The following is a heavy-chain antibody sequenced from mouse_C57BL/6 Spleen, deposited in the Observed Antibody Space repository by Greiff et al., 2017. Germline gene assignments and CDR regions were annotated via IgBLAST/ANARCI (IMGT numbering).Heavy chain of an antibody. D-gene: IGHD2-1*01. Sequence: SGTVLARPGASVKMSCKTSGYTFTSYWMHWVKQRPGQGLEWIGAIYPGNSDTSYNQKFKGKAKLTAVTSASTAYMELSSLTNEDAAVCYCTLGGLLPFAYWGQGTLVTVSA. CDR1: GYTFTSYW. CDR2: IYPGNSDT. CDR3: TLGGLLPFAY. V-gene: IGHV1-5*01. J-gene: IGHJ3*01.